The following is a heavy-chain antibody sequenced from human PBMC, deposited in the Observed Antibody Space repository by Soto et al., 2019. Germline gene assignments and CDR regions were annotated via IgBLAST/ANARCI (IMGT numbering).Heavy chain of an antibody. Sequence: GSLRLSCAASGFTFSSYAMSWVRQAPGKGLEWVSAISGSGGSTYYADSVKGRFTISRDNSKNTLYLQMNSLRAEDTAVYYCAKSAFWGPITMIVDSFDYWGQGTLVTVSS. J-gene: IGHJ4*02. CDR1: GFTFSSYA. CDR3: AKSAFWGPITMIVDSFDY. V-gene: IGHV3-23*01. CDR2: ISGSGGST. D-gene: IGHD3-22*01.